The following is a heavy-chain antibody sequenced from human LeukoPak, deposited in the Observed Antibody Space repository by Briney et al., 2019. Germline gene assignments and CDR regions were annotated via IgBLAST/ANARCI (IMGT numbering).Heavy chain of an antibody. J-gene: IGHJ4*02. CDR2: ISSSSSYI. CDR1: GFTFSSYS. V-gene: IGHV3-21*01. D-gene: IGHD2-2*01. Sequence: GGSLRLSCAASGFTFSSYSMNWVRQAPGKGLEWVSSISSSSSYIYYADSVKGRFTISRDNTKNSLYLQMNGLRAEDTAVYYCARDHPVHQFPDYWGQGTLVTVSS. CDR3: ARDHPVHQFPDY.